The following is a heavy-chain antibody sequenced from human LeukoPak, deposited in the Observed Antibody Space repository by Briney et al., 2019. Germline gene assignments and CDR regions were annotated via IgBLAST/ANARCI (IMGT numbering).Heavy chain of an antibody. CDR3: ARGLIYYGEYYFDY. Sequence: PGGSLRLSCVASGLTFSNYVMTWVRQAPGKGLAWVSVIDKVGGDIYYADSVKGRFTISRDNFKNTLYLQMNNLRPEDTAVYYCARGLIYYGEYYFDYWGQGTLVTVSS. D-gene: IGHD3-10*01. J-gene: IGHJ4*02. V-gene: IGHV3-23*03. CDR2: IDKVGGDI. CDR1: GLTFSNYV.